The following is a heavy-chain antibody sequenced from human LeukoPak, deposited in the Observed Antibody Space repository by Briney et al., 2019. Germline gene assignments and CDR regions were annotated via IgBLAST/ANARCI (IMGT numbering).Heavy chain of an antibody. CDR2: IYYSGST. D-gene: IGHD2-8*01. CDR1: GGSISSYY. Sequence: SETLSLTCTVSGGSISSYYWSWIRQPPGKGLEWIGYIYYSGSTNYNPSLKSRVTISVDTSKNQFSLKLSSVTAADTAVYYCAKDRCSNGIGCYYYYMDVWGKGTTVTISS. V-gene: IGHV4-59*01. J-gene: IGHJ6*03. CDR3: AKDRCSNGIGCYYYYMDV.